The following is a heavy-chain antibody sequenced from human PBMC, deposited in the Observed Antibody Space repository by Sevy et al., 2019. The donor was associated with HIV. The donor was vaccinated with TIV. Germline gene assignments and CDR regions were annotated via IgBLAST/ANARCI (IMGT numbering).Heavy chain of an antibody. V-gene: IGHV4-61*01. CDR2: LYDSENI. D-gene: IGHD3-16*01. CDR3: ARGGRLRGEYVQH. J-gene: IGHJ1*01. Sequence: SETLSLTCTVSGGSVSSGSYYWNWIRQPPGKGLGWVGHLYDSENIKYNPYLKSRVTISVDTSKNQFSLKLTSVTAADTAMYYCARGGRLRGEYVQHWGQGTLVTVSS. CDR1: GGSVSSGSYY.